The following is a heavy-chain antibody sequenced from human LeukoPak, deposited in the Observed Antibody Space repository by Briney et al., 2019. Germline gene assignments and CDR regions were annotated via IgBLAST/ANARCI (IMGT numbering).Heavy chain of an antibody. CDR2: INHSGST. V-gene: IGHV4-34*01. J-gene: IGHJ6*03. CDR1: GGSFSGYY. Sequence: SETLSLTRAVYGGSFSGYYWSWIRQPPGKGLEWIGEINHSGSTNYNPSLKSRVTISVDTSKNQFSLKLSSVTAADTAVYYCARGRYYMDVWGKGTTVTVSS. CDR3: ARGRYYMDV.